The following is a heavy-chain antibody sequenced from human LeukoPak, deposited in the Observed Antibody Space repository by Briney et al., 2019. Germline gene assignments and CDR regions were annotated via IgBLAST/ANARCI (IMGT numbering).Heavy chain of an antibody. CDR1: GGSISSGDYY. CDR2: IYYSGST. D-gene: IGHD3-3*01. CDR3: ARRDILWGGVDY. Sequence: SGSLSLTCTVSGGSISSGDYYWSWIRQPPGKGLEWIGYIYYSGSTYYNPSLKSRVTISVDTSKNQLSLKLSSVTAADTAVYYCARRDILWGGVDYWGQGTLVTV. J-gene: IGHJ4*02. V-gene: IGHV4-30-4*01.